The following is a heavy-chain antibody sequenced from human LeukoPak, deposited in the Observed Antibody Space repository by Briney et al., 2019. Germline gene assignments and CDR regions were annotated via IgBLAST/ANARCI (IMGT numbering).Heavy chain of an antibody. CDR3: AREQREGSSSWPPTTDY. V-gene: IGHV1-2*02. D-gene: IGHD6-13*01. J-gene: IGHJ4*02. Sequence: ASVKVSCKASGYTFTGYYMHWVRQAPGQGLEWMGWINPNSGGTNYAQKFQGRVTMTRDTSISTAYTELSRLRSDDTAVYYCAREQREGSSSWPPTTDYWGQGTLVTVSS. CDR2: INPNSGGT. CDR1: GYTFTGYY.